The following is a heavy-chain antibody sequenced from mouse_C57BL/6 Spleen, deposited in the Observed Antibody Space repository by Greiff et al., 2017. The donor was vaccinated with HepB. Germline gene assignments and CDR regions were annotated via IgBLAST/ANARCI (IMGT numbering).Heavy chain of an antibody. D-gene: IGHD1-1*01. CDR2: INPSSGYT. Sequence: QVQLQQSGAELARPGASVKMSCKASGYTFTSYTMHWVKQRPGQGLEWIGYINPSSGYTKYNQKFKDKATLTADKSSSTAYMQLSSLTSEDSAVYYCARSGSSPPMDYWGQGTSVTVSS. CDR1: GYTFTSYT. V-gene: IGHV1-4*01. J-gene: IGHJ4*01. CDR3: ARSGSSPPMDY.